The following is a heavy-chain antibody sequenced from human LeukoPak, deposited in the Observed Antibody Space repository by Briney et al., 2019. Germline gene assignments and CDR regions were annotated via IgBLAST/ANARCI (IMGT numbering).Heavy chain of an antibody. D-gene: IGHD2-21*02. V-gene: IGHV3-21*01. CDR2: ISSRSYG. CDR3: ARGGGDIPIDS. Sequence: KPGGSLRLSCAASGFTFSTSGMNWVRQAPGKGLEWVASISSRSYGYYADAVKGRFTISRDNARNSLYLQMNSLRAEDTALYYCARGGGDIPIDSWGQGTLVAVSS. J-gene: IGHJ4*02. CDR1: GFTFSTSG.